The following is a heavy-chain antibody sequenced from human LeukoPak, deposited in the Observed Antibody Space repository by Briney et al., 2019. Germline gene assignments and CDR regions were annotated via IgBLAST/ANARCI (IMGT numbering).Heavy chain of an antibody. V-gene: IGHV3-23*01. Sequence: GGSLRLSCAASGFTFSSYGMSWVRQAPGKGLEWVSAISGSGGSTYYADSVKGRFTISRDNSKNTLYLQMNSLRAEDTAVYYCAKDTSYYYDSSGYYGFDYWGQGTLVTVSS. CDR3: AKDTSYYYDSSGYYGFDY. J-gene: IGHJ4*02. CDR1: GFTFSSYG. D-gene: IGHD3-22*01. CDR2: ISGSGGST.